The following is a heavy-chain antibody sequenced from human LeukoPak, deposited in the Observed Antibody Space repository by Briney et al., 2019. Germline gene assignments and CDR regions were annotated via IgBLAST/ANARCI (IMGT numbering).Heavy chain of an antibody. Sequence: SETLSLTCSVSGGSISGYYWSWIRQPAGKGLEWLGRIYTSGSTNYNPSLKSRVTMSVDTSKNQFSLKLSSVTAADTAVYYCARTPPYYYGSGSTYFDIWGQGTMVTVSS. CDR3: ARTPPYYYGSGSTYFDI. D-gene: IGHD3-10*01. CDR2: IYTSGST. V-gene: IGHV4-4*07. CDR1: GGSISGYY. J-gene: IGHJ3*02.